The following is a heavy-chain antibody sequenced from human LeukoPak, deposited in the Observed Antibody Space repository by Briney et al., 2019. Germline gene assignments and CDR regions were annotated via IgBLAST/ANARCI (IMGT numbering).Heavy chain of an antibody. CDR1: RLTFSNYY. Sequence: SGGSLRLSCVTSRLTFSNYYMHWVRQVPGEGLVWVSHIIQDGSVTSYADSVKGRFTISRDNAKNTVYLQLNNLRAEDTAVYYCATDDYRGLGYWGQGTLVTVSS. D-gene: IGHD3-16*01. CDR3: ATDDYRGLGY. J-gene: IGHJ4*02. CDR2: IIQDGSVT. V-gene: IGHV3-74*01.